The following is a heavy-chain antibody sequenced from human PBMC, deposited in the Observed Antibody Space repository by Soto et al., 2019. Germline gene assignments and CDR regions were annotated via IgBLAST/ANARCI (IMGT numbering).Heavy chain of an antibody. CDR3: AREAGYSYGYVFDY. CDR2: IIPVLGVG. D-gene: IGHD5-18*01. J-gene: IGHJ4*02. CDR1: GGTFGNHA. V-gene: IGHV1-69*09. Sequence: QAQLVQSGAEVKKPGSSVKVSCTASGGTFGNHAISWVRQAPGQGLEWMGGIIPVLGVGDNAQKFQGRVTITADTSTNTAYMALSSLRSEDTAHYYCAREAGYSYGYVFDYWGQGTLVIVSS.